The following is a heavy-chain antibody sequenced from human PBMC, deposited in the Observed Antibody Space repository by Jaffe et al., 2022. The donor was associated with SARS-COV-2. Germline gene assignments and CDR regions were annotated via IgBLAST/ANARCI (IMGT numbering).Heavy chain of an antibody. CDR3: ARGPLLYGGWHFDY. J-gene: IGHJ4*02. Sequence: EVQLVESGGGLVQPGGSLRLSCATSRITVRSNYMSWVRQAPGKGLEWVSVIYSGGSTHYADSVKGRFAISRDNSKNTLYLQMNSLRAEDTAVYFCARGPLLYGGWHFDYWGQGTPVTVSS. V-gene: IGHV3-66*02. CDR2: IYSGGST. D-gene: IGHD1-26*01. CDR1: RITVRSNY.